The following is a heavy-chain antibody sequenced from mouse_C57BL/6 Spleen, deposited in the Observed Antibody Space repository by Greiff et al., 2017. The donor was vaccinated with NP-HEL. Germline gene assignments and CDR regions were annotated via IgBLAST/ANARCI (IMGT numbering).Heavy chain of an antibody. CDR1: GYSITSGYY. J-gene: IGHJ2*01. V-gene: IGHV3-6*01. D-gene: IGHD4-1*01. CDR3: ARNCDNRDY. Sequence: EVQLVESGPGLVKPSRSLSLTCSVPGYSITSGYYWNWIRQFPGNQLEWMGYISYDGSNNYNPSLKNRISFPRYTSKNQFFLKLNSVTTKDTATYYCARNCDNRDYWGQGTILTVSS. CDR2: ISYDGSN.